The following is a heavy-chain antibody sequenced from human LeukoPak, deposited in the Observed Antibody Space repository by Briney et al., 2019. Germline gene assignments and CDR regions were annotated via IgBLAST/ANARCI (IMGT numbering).Heavy chain of an antibody. D-gene: IGHD1-26*01. Sequence: GGSLRLSCAASGFTFGDYPMHWIRQTPGQGLDWVFLISPDGGRSFQAHSVRGRFTISRDNSKNSLYLQMNSLRSEDTALYYCAKDMGGSGRNWASNWFDPWGQGTLVTVSS. CDR1: GFTFGDYP. CDR2: ISPDGGRS. V-gene: IGHV3-43*02. CDR3: AKDMGGSGRNWASNWFDP. J-gene: IGHJ5*02.